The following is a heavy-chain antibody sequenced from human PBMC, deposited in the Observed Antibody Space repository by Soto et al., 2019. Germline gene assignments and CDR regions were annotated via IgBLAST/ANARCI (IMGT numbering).Heavy chain of an antibody. V-gene: IGHV1-8*01. CDR1: GYTFTSYD. J-gene: IGHJ4*02. CDR3: ARELFWSGYPPSI. D-gene: IGHD3-3*01. Sequence: ASVKVSCKSSGYTFTSYDINWVRQATGQGLEWMGWMNPNSGNTGYAQKFQGRVTMTRNTSISTAYMELSSLRSEDTAVYYCARELFWSGYPPSIWRQGTLVTVSS. CDR2: MNPNSGNT.